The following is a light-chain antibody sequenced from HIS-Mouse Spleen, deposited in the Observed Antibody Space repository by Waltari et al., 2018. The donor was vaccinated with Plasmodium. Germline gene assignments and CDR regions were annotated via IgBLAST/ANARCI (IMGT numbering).Light chain of an antibody. CDR1: KLGDNY. Sequence: SYELTQPPSVSVSPGQTASITCSGDKLGDNYACWYQQKPGQSPVLVIYQDSKRPSGIPGGFSGSNSGNTATLTISGTQAMDEADYYCQAWDSSTDYVFGTGTKVTVL. CDR2: QDS. CDR3: QAWDSSTDYV. V-gene: IGLV3-1*01. J-gene: IGLJ1*01.